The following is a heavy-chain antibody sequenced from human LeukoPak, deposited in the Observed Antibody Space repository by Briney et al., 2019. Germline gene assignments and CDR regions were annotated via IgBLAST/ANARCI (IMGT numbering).Heavy chain of an antibody. Sequence: SETLSLTCTVSGGSISNYYWNWIRQPPGKGLEWIGGIYHSGSTYYNPSLKSRVTISVDTSKNQFSLKLSSVTAADTAVYYCARVGVEMATIDYWGQGTLVTVSS. V-gene: IGHV4-59*08. CDR3: ARVGVEMATIDY. CDR2: IYHSGST. CDR1: GGSISNYY. D-gene: IGHD5-24*01. J-gene: IGHJ4*02.